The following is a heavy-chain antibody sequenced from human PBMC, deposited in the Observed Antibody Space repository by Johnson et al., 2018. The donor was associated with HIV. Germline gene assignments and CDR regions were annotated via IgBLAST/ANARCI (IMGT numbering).Heavy chain of an antibody. V-gene: IGHV3-30*02. D-gene: IGHD5-24*01. Sequence: QVQLVESGGGVAQRGGSLRLSCAASGFTFSSYGMHWVRQAPGKGLEWVATIHYDGTKKEYAESVKGRFTISRDNSKKTVYMQMNSLRDEDTAVYYCARGSQEMVTIWNAFDIWGQGTMVTVSS. J-gene: IGHJ3*02. CDR1: GFTFSSYG. CDR2: IHYDGTKK. CDR3: ARGSQEMVTIWNAFDI.